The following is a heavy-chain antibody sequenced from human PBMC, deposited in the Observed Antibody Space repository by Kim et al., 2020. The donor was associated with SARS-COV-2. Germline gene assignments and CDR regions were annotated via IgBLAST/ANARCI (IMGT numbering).Heavy chain of an antibody. V-gene: IGHV1-46*01. CDR3: ARGVFVVVPAAIFGFGWFDP. CDR2: INPSGGST. D-gene: IGHD2-2*01. CDR1: GYTFTSYY. J-gene: IGHJ5*02. Sequence: ASVKVSCKASGYTFTSYYMHWVRQAPGQGLEWMGIINPSGGSTSYAQKFRGRVTMTRDTSTSTVYMELSSLRSEDTAVYYCARGVFVVVPAAIFGFGWFDPWGQGTLVTVSS.